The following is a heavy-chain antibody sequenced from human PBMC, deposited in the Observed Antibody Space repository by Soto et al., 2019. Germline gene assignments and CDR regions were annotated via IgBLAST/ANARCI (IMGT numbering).Heavy chain of an antibody. Sequence: VQLVQSGAEVKKPGSSVKVSCKASGGTFRSYAISWVRQAPGQGLEWMGGIIPIFGTANYAQKFQGRVTITADKSTSTAYMELSSLRSEDTAVYYCARVKVEGWYVRHWFDPWGQGTLVTVSS. V-gene: IGHV1-69*06. J-gene: IGHJ5*02. CDR3: ARVKVEGWYVRHWFDP. CDR1: GGTFRSYA. CDR2: IIPIFGTA. D-gene: IGHD6-19*01.